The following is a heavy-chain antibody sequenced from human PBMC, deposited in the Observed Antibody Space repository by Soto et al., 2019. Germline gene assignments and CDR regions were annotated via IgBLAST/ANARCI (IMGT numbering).Heavy chain of an antibody. Sequence: EVQLVESGGGLVQPGESLRLSCATSGLNFPNAWMNWVRQAPGKGLEWVGRIERKSQGGTTDFSAPVKGRISISRDDSKETVYLQMNSLKTEDTAVYYCATDRADFWGQGALVTVSS. V-gene: IGHV3-15*04. J-gene: IGHJ4*02. CDR2: IERKSQGGTT. CDR1: GLNFPNAW. CDR3: ATDRADF.